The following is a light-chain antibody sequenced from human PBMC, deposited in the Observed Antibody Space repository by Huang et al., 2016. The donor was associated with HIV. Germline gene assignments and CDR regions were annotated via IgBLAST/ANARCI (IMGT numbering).Light chain of an antibody. CDR2: DTS. CDR1: QSVSNY. J-gene: IGKJ4*01. CDR3: QQRSVGLT. V-gene: IGKV3-11*01. Sequence: EIVLTQSPATVSFFPGERATLSGRASQSVSNYLAWYQQKPCQAPRLLIYDTSNRASGIPARFSGSGSGTDFTLTISNLEPDDFAVYYCQQRSVGLTFGGGTKVEIK.